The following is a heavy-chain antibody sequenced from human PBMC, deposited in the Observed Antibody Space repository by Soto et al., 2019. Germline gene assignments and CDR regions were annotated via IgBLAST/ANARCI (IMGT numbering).Heavy chain of an antibody. CDR1: GFTFSSYA. V-gene: IGHV3-23*01. J-gene: IGHJ1*01. CDR3: AKDLRELLGSGCFQH. D-gene: IGHD1-26*01. CDR2: ISGSGGST. Sequence: PGGSLRLSCAASGFTFSSYAMSWVRQAPGKGLEWVSAISGSGGSTYYADSVKGRFTISRDNSKNTLYLQMNSLRAEDTAVYYCAKDLRELLGSGCFQHWGQGTLVTVSS.